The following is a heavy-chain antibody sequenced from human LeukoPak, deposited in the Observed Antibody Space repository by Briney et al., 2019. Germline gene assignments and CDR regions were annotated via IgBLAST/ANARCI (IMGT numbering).Heavy chain of an antibody. CDR1: GFTFSSYE. CDR2: ISSSGSTI. V-gene: IGHV3-48*03. Sequence: GGSLRLSCAASGFTFSSYEMNWVRQAPGKGLEWVSYISSSGSTIYYADSVKGRFTISRDNAKNSLYLQMNSLRAEDTAVYYCARGSTTMVRGVIFYYYYMDVWGKGTTVTISS. CDR3: ARGSTTMVRGVIFYYYYMDV. J-gene: IGHJ6*03. D-gene: IGHD3-10*01.